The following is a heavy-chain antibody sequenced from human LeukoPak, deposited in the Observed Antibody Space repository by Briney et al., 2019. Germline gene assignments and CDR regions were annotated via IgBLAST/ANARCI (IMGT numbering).Heavy chain of an antibody. CDR1: GGSFSGYY. CDR3: ARSMYYYDSSGWDY. Sequence: PSETLSLTCAVYGGSFSGYYWSWIRQPPGKGLEWIGEINHSGSTNYNPSLKSRVTISVDTSKNQFSLKLSSVTAADTAVYYCARSMYYYDSSGWDYWGQGTLVTVSS. V-gene: IGHV4-34*01. J-gene: IGHJ4*02. CDR2: INHSGST. D-gene: IGHD3-22*01.